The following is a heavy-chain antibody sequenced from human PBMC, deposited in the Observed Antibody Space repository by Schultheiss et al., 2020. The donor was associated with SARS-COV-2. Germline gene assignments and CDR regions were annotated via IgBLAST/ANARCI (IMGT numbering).Heavy chain of an antibody. CDR3: ARVLVVPAAIWSAYGMDV. CDR1: GGSISSYY. J-gene: IGHJ6*02. CDR2: IYYSGST. D-gene: IGHD2-2*01. Sequence: SETLSLTRTVSGGSISSYYWSWIRQPPGKGLEWIGYIYYSGSTNYNPSLKSRVTISVDTSKNQFSLKLSSVTAADTAVYYCARVLVVPAAIWSAYGMDVWGQGTTVTVSS. V-gene: IGHV4-59*01.